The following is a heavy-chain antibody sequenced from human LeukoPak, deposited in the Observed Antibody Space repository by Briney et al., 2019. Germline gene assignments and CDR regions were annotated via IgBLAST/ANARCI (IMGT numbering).Heavy chain of an antibody. V-gene: IGHV4-59*01. CDR3: ARPAAQSPFDAFDI. D-gene: IGHD6-13*01. CDR1: GGSISSYY. CDR2: IYYSGST. Sequence: KPSETLSLTCTVSGGSISSYYWSWVRQAPGKGLEWIGYIYYSGSTNYNPSLKSRVTISVDTSKNQFSLKLSSVSAADTAVYYCARPAAQSPFDAFDIWAQGTRVTVSS. J-gene: IGHJ3*02.